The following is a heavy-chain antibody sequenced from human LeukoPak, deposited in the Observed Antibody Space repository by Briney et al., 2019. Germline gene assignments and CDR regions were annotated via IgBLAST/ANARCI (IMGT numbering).Heavy chain of an antibody. Sequence: SETLSLTCTVSGGSISSSYWSWIRQPPGKGLDWIGYIHYSGSTNYNPSLKSRVTISVDTSKNQFSLKLSSVTATDTAVYYCARHYGGYSSFDYWGQGTLVTVSS. J-gene: IGHJ4*02. D-gene: IGHD4-23*01. CDR3: ARHYGGYSSFDY. V-gene: IGHV4-59*08. CDR1: GGSISSSY. CDR2: IHYSGST.